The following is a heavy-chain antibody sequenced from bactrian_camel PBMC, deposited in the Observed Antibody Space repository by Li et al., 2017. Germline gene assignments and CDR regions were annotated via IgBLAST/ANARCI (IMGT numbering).Heavy chain of an antibody. Sequence: HVQLVESGGGLVQPGGSLRLSCAASGFRFSYHYMHWVRQAPGKGLEWVSSLYSDASNTYYSDSLKGRFTISRDNAKNTIYLDMNSLQSEDTALYYCVSTAGYYTPPYEYKYWGQGTQVTVS. CDR1: GFRFSYHY. CDR2: LYSDASNT. V-gene: IGHV3-2*01. J-gene: IGHJ4*01. D-gene: IGHD2*01. CDR3: VSTAGYYTPPYEYKY.